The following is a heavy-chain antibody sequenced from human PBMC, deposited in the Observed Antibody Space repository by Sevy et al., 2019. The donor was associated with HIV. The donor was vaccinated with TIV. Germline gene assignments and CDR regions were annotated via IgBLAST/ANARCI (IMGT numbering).Heavy chain of an antibody. D-gene: IGHD1-1*01. CDR3: ARGGAYNSVGGSSYGMVV. CDR2: MNPNSGNT. V-gene: IGHV1-8*01. CDR1: GYTFTSYD. J-gene: IGHJ6*02. Sequence: ASVKVSCKASGYTFTSYDINWVRQAAGQGLEWMGWMNPNSGNTGYAQKFQGRVTMTRNTSISTAYMELSSLRSEDTAVYYCARGGAYNSVGGSSYGMVVSGQGTTVTVSS.